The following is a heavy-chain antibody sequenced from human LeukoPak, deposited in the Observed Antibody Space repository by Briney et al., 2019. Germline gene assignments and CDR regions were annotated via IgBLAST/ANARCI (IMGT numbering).Heavy chain of an antibody. CDR1: GFTFSNAW. CDR2: ISSSSSTI. V-gene: IGHV3-48*01. Sequence: GGSPRLSCAASGFTFSNAWMSWVRQAPGKGLEWVSYISSSSSTIYYADSVKGRFTISRDNAKNSLYLQMNSLRAEDTAVYYCARVVELLWFETYYYYMDVWGKGTTVTVSS. CDR3: ARVVELLWFETYYYYMDV. D-gene: IGHD3-10*01. J-gene: IGHJ6*03.